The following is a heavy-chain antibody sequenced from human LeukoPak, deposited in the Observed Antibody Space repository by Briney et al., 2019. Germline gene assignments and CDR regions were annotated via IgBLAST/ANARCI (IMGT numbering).Heavy chain of an antibody. CDR2: IYHSGST. CDR1: GGSISSGSYY. CDR3: ARQYSTNWYDDRGWFDP. J-gene: IGHJ5*02. D-gene: IGHD6-13*01. Sequence: PSETLSLTCSVSGGSISSGSYYWGWIRQPPGKGLQWIGSIYHSGSTSYNPSLKSRVTISVDTSKNQFSLKLSSVTAADTAFYYCARQYSTNWYDDRGWFDPWGQGTLVTVSS. V-gene: IGHV4-39*01.